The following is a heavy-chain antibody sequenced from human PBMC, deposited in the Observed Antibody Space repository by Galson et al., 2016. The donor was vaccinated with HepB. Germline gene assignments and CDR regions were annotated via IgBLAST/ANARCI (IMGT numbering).Heavy chain of an antibody. J-gene: IGHJ4*02. CDR1: GFTFSSHW. V-gene: IGHV3-74*01. D-gene: IGHD3-22*01. CDR2: INSDGSSA. Sequence: SLRLSCAASGFTFSSHWMQWVRQTPEKGLVWVSRINSDGSSATYADSVRGRFTASRDNAKNTLHLQMDSLRAEDTGVYYCARENGYSEYWGQGTLVTVSS. CDR3: ARENGYSEY.